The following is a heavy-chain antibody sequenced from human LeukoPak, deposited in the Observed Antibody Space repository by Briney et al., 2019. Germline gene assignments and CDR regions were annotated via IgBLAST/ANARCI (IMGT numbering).Heavy chain of an antibody. CDR1: GYTFTGYY. D-gene: IGHD3-22*01. CDR3: ARDLCCDSSGYHY. CDR2: INPNNGGT. J-gene: IGHJ4*02. Sequence: VASVKVSCKASGYTFTGYYMLGVRQAPGQGLEWMGWINPNNGGTNFAQKFQGRVTMTRDTSISTAHMELSRLRSDDAGVYYCARDLCCDSSGYHYWGQGTLVTVSS. V-gene: IGHV1-2*02.